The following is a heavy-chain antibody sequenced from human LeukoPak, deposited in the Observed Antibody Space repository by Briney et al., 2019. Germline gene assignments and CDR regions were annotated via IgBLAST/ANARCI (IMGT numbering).Heavy chain of an antibody. D-gene: IGHD3-16*01. CDR3: APIPVGGGYFDY. Sequence: ASVKVSCKASGYTFTGYYMHWVRQAPGQGLEWMGWINPNSGGTNYAQKFQGRVTMTRDTSISTAYMELSRLRSDDTAVYYCAPIPVGGGYFDYWGQGTLVTVSS. CDR1: GYTFTGYY. V-gene: IGHV1-2*02. J-gene: IGHJ4*02. CDR2: INPNSGGT.